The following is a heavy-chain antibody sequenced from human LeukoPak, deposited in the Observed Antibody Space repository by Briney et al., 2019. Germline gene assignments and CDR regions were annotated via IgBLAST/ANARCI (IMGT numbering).Heavy chain of an antibody. CDR3: ARGGGLRHTNWFDP. Sequence: SETLPLTCAVYGGSFSGYYWSWIRQPPGKGLEWIGEINHSGSTNYNPSLKSRVTISVDTSKNQFSLKLSSVTAADTAVYYCARGGGLRHTNWFDPWGQGTLVTVSS. J-gene: IGHJ5*02. V-gene: IGHV4-34*01. CDR1: GGSFSGYY. CDR2: INHSGST. D-gene: IGHD4-17*01.